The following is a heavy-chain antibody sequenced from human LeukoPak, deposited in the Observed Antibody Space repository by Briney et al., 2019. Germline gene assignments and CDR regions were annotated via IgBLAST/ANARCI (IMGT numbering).Heavy chain of an antibody. CDR2: IYYSGGT. D-gene: IGHD6-13*01. CDR3: ARDAIASADESGY. CDR1: GGSISSSRYY. J-gene: IGHJ4*02. V-gene: IGHV4-39*02. Sequence: SSETLSLTCTVSGGSISSSRYYWRWICQPPGEGVEWIGTIYYSGGTYYNPSLKSRVTISVDTSKNQFSLKLTSVTAADTPVYYCARDAIASADESGYWGQGTLVTVSS.